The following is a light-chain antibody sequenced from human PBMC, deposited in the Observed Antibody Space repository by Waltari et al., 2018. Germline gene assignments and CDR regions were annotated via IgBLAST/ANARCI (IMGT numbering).Light chain of an antibody. CDR2: AVS. CDR3: RSYAGSNNHVV. CDR1: SRDVGGYIY. V-gene: IGLV2-8*01. J-gene: IGLJ2*01. Sequence: QSALTQPPSASGSPGQSVTISCTGTSRDVGGYIYVSWYQQHPGKAPKLMVYAVSKRAPGVPDRFAGSKSGNTASLNRSWVQAEEWADYYCRSYAGSNNHVVFGGGTRLTVL.